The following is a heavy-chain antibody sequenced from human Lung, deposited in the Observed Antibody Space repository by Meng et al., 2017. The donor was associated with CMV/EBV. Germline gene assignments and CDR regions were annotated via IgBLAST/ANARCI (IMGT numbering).Heavy chain of an antibody. V-gene: IGHV7-4-1*02. J-gene: IGHJ4*02. CDR3: ARDSPLDGYSLLDY. CDR2: IDPNTGNP. CDR1: GYTFTSYA. Sequence: QVQPVPSGSELKQPRASVKVSCRPSGYTFTSYAINWVRQAPGQGPDWMGWIDPNTGNPTYDQGFTGRFVFSLDTSVSTAYLQINSLRADDTAVYYCARDSPLDGYSLLDYWGQGTLVTVSS. D-gene: IGHD5-18*01.